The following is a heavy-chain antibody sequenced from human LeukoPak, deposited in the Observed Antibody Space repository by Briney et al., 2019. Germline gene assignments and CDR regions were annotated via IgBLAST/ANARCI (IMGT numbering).Heavy chain of an antibody. V-gene: IGHV3-21*01. CDR3: ARGLYYYDSSGYNY. Sequence: KPGGSPRLSCAASGFTFSSYSMNWVRQAPGKGLEWVSSISSSSSYIYYADSVKGRFTISRDNAKNSLYLQMNSLRAEDTAVYYCARGLYYYDSSGYNYWGQGTLVTVSS. J-gene: IGHJ4*02. CDR2: ISSSSSYI. CDR1: GFTFSSYS. D-gene: IGHD3-22*01.